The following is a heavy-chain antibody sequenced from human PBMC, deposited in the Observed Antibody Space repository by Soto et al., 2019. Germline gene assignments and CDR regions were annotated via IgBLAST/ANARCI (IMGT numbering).Heavy chain of an antibody. D-gene: IGHD5-18*01. V-gene: IGHV4-31*03. J-gene: IGHJ6*02. Sequence: PSWTLSLTCTVSGGSMRSGGYYWSWVRQNPRRGLEWIGNIYYSGNTYYNPSLKSRLTISVDTSKNQFSLNLSSVTAADTAVYYCARDRLMATAGTARHYFGLDVWGQGTTVTVSS. CDR2: IYYSGNT. CDR1: GGSMRSGGYY. CDR3: ARDRLMATAGTARHYFGLDV.